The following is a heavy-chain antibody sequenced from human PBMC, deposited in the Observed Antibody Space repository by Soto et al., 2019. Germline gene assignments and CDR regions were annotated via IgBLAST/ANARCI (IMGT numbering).Heavy chain of an antibody. CDR1: GFPFDDYG. CDR3: AKGDYYESSGYYYHYYFY. J-gene: IGHJ4*02. Sequence: GGSLRLSCASSGFPFDDYGMHWVRQAPGKGLEWVSGISWNSGRIDYADSVKGRFTISRDNAKKSLYLQMNSLRTEDTALYYCAKGDYYESSGYYYHYYFYWGRGTLVTVSS. CDR2: ISWNSGRI. D-gene: IGHD3-22*01. V-gene: IGHV3-9*01.